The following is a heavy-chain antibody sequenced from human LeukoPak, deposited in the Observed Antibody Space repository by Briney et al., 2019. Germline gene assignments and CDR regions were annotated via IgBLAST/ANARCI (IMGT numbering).Heavy chain of an antibody. CDR1: GFTFSSYS. V-gene: IGHV3-48*04. J-gene: IGHJ5*02. CDR2: ISSSSSTI. CDR3: AREGGSGWYSGWFDP. D-gene: IGHD6-19*01. Sequence: GGSLRLSCAASGFTFSSYSMNWVRQAPGKGLEWVSYISSSSSTIYYADSVKGRFTISRDNAKNSLYLQMNSLRAEDTAVHYCAREGGSGWYSGWFDPWGQGTLVTVSS.